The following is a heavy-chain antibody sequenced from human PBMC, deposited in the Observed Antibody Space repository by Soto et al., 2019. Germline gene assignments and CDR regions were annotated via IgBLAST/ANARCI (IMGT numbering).Heavy chain of an antibody. V-gene: IGHV1-69*12. Sequence: QVQLVQSGAEVKKPGSSVKVSCKASGGTFSSYAISWVRQAPGQGLEWMGGIIPIFGTANYAQKFQGRVTITADESTSTAYMELSSLRSEDTAVYYCARDAALGYYGSGSSPHRFDYWGQGTLVTVSS. CDR2: IIPIFGTA. J-gene: IGHJ4*02. D-gene: IGHD3-10*01. CDR1: GGTFSSYA. CDR3: ARDAALGYYGSGSSPHRFDY.